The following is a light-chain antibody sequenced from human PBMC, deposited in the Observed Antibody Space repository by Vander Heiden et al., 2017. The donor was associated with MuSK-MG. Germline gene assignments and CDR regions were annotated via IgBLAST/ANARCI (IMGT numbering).Light chain of an antibody. CDR2: DVI. CDR3: SSLTSGSSTYV. J-gene: IGLJ1*01. CDR1: SSDVGAHNF. V-gene: IGLV2-14*03. Sequence: QSALTQPASVSGSPGPSLTISCTGSSSDVGAHNFISWYQQHPGKAPKLLIFDVINRHSGVSHRFSGSKSGNTATLTISGLQVEDEADYYCSSLTSGSSTYVFGTGTKITVL.